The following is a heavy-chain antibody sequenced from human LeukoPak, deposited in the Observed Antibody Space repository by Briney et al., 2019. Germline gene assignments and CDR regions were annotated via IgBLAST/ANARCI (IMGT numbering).Heavy chain of an antibody. D-gene: IGHD2-2*02. J-gene: IGHJ6*03. V-gene: IGHV1-69*01. CDR2: IIPIFGTA. CDR3: ASYNCSSTSCYKAYYYYYYMDV. Sequence: SVKVSCRASGGTFSSYAISWVRQAPGQGLEWMGGIIPIFGTANYAQKFQGRVTITADESTSTAYMELSSLRSEDTAVYYCASYNCSSTSCYKAYYYYYYMDVWGKGTTVTVSS. CDR1: GGTFSSYA.